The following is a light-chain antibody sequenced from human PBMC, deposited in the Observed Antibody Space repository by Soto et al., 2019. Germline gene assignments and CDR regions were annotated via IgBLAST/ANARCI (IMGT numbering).Light chain of an antibody. CDR3: QYINGAPTIT. V-gene: IGKV1D-8*03. J-gene: IGKJ5*01. Sequence: VIRMTQSPSLLSASTGDRVTMSCRMSQGISSYLAWYQQKPGKAPELLVYGGYTLQSVVSSRFSGSGSGTEFSLTITSLKPEDFATYYCQYINGAPTITGGQGTRLAIK. CDR2: GGY. CDR1: QGISSY.